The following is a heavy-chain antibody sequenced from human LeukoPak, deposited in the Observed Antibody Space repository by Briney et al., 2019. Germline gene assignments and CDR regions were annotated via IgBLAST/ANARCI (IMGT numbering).Heavy chain of an antibody. D-gene: IGHD3-10*01. CDR3: AKVSLYYYGSGSTNFDY. CDR1: GFTVSSNY. V-gene: IGHV3-23*01. Sequence: GGSLRLSCAASGFTVSSNYMSWVRQAPGKGLEWVSAISGSGGSTYYADSVKGRFTISRDNSKNTLYLQMNSLRAEDTAVYYCAKVSLYYYGSGSTNFDYWGQGTLVTVSS. CDR2: ISGSGGST. J-gene: IGHJ4*02.